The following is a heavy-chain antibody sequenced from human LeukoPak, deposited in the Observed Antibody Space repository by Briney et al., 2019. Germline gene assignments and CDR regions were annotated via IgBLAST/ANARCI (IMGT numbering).Heavy chain of an antibody. CDR2: INPIFGTA. CDR1: GGTFSSYA. J-gene: IGHJ5*02. D-gene: IGHD1-26*01. CDR3: ARVSSGSLGFDP. Sequence: ASVKVSCKASGGTFSSYAISWVRQAPGQGLEWMGGINPIFGTANYAQKFQGRVTITADESTSTAYMELSSLRSEDTAVYYCARVSSGSLGFDPWGQGTLVTVSS. V-gene: IGHV1-69*13.